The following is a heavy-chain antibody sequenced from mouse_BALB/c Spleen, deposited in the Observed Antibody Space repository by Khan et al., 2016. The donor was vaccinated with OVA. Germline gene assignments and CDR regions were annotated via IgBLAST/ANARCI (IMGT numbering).Heavy chain of an antibody. Sequence: QVQLQQPGAELVKPGASVKLSCKASGYTFTNYWVHWVKQRPGQGLEWIGEIYPSDGRTNYNEKFKSKATLTVDKSSSTAHMQLSSLTSEDSAVDYGARNAYFGNYFDYWGQGATLTVSS. J-gene: IGHJ2*01. D-gene: IGHD2-10*01. CDR2: IYPSDGRT. CDR1: GYTFTNYW. CDR3: ARNAYFGNYFDY. V-gene: IGHV1S81*02.